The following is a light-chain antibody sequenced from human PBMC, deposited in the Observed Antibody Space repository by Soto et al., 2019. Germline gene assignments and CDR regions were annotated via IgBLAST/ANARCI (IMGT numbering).Light chain of an antibody. Sequence: EIVMTQSPATLSVSPGERATLSCRASQSVSSDLAWYQQKPGQAPRLLIYGASTRHTGIPARFSGSGSGTEFTLTISSLQSEDFAVYYCQQYHNWPHTFGQGTKLEIK. CDR1: QSVSSD. J-gene: IGKJ2*01. CDR2: GAS. V-gene: IGKV3-15*01. CDR3: QQYHNWPHT.